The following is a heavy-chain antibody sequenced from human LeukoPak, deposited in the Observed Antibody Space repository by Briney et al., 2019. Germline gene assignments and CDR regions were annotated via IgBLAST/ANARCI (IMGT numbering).Heavy chain of an antibody. Sequence: GGSLRLSCAASGFTFNTYSMNWVRQAPGEGLEWVSSISSDSTYIYYADSVKGRFTISRDNAKNSLYLQMNSLRAEDTAPYYCAKSVAIYFYYGLDVWGQGTTVTVSS. D-gene: IGHD3-3*01. CDR2: ISSDSTYI. CDR1: GFTFNTYS. CDR3: AKSVAIYFYYGLDV. V-gene: IGHV3-21*04. J-gene: IGHJ6*02.